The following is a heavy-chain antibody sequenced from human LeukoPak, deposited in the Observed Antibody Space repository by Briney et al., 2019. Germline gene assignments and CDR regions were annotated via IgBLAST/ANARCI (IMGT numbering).Heavy chain of an antibody. J-gene: IGHJ2*01. D-gene: IGHD5-12*01. CDR3: ASVDPLYWYFDL. V-gene: IGHV3-74*01. CDR1: GFTFSSYW. CDR2: INSDGSST. Sequence: PGGSLRLSCAASGFTFSSYWMHWVRQAPGKGLVWVSRINSDGSSTSYADSVKGRFTISRDNAKNTLYLQMNSLRAEDTAVYYCASVDPLYWYFDLWGRGTLVTVSS.